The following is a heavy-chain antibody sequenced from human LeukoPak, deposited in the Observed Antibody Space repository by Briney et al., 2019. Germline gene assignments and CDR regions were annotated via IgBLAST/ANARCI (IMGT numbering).Heavy chain of an antibody. D-gene: IGHD6-19*01. Sequence: RASVKVSCKASGYTFTGYYMHWVRQAPGQGLEWMGWINPNSGDTNYAQKFQGRVTVTRDTSISTAYMELSRLRSDDTAVYYCARVGSSGWYVHPTLDYWGQGTLLTVSS. V-gene: IGHV1-2*02. CDR2: INPNSGDT. CDR3: ARVGSSGWYVHPTLDY. CDR1: GYTFTGYY. J-gene: IGHJ4*02.